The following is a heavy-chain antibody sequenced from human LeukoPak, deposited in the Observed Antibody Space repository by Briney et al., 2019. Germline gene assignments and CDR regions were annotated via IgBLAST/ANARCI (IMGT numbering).Heavy chain of an antibody. CDR3: ARDPDSSSSISDY. J-gene: IGHJ4*02. D-gene: IGHD6-6*01. CDR2: ISSSSSHI. CDR1: GFTFSSYS. V-gene: IGHV3-21*01. Sequence: VGSLRLSCAASGFTFSSYSMNWVRQAPGKGLEWVSSISSSSSHIYYADSVKGRFTISRDNAKNSLYLQMNSLRAEDTAVYYCARDPDSSSSISDYWGQGTLVTVSS.